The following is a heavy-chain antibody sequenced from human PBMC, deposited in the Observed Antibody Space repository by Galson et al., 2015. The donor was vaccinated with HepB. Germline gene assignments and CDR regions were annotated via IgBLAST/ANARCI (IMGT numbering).Heavy chain of an antibody. CDR2: IIPIFGTA. CDR3: ARDGTDHYSGSYYGFRGDDWFDP. D-gene: IGHD1-26*01. J-gene: IGHJ5*02. V-gene: IGHV1-69*01. Sequence: CKASGGTFSSYAISWVRQAPGQGLEWMGGIIPIFGTANYAQKFQGRVTITADESTSTAYMELSSLRSEDTAVYYCARDGTDHYSGSYYGFRGDDWFDPWGQGTLVTVSS. CDR1: GGTFSSYA.